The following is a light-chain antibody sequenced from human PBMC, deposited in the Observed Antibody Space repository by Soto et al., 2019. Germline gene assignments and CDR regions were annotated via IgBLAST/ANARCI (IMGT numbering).Light chain of an antibody. CDR1: SSGVGGYKH. J-gene: IGLJ1*01. Sequence: QSVLTQPASVSGSPGQSITISCTVTSSGVGGYKHVSWYQHHPGKAPKLMIYEVSNRPSGVSNRFSGSKSGYTASLTISGLQAEDEADYYCNSQRSSGTRVFGTGTKVTVL. CDR2: EVS. V-gene: IGLV2-14*01. CDR3: NSQRSSGTRV.